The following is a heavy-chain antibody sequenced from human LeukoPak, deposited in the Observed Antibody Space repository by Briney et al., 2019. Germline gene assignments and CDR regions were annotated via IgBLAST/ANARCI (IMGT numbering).Heavy chain of an antibody. CDR2: ISASGDST. J-gene: IGHJ3*01. CDR3: AKDPQRGTIFGAGSARVG. V-gene: IGHV3-23*01. D-gene: IGHD3-3*01. Sequence: GGSLRLSCAASGFTFTNYALSWVRQAPGQGLEWVSGISASGDSTYYADSVKGRFTISRDNSKNTLYLQMNSLRAEDTAVYYCAKDPQRGTIFGAGSARVGWGQGTMVTVSS. CDR1: GFTFTNYA.